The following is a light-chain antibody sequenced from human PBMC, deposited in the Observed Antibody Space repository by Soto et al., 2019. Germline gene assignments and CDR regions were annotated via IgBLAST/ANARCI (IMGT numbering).Light chain of an antibody. CDR2: GAS. Sequence: IVMTQSPATLSVSPGERATVSCRASQTVSSNLAWYQQRPGQAPRLLMYGASTRATGIPGRFSGSGSGTEFTLTISGLQSEDSAVYYCQQYDNWPQTFGQGTKVDIK. V-gene: IGKV3-15*01. J-gene: IGKJ1*01. CDR1: QTVSSN. CDR3: QQYDNWPQT.